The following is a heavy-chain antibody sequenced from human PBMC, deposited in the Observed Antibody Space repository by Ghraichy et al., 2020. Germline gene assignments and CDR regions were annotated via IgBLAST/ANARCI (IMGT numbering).Heavy chain of an antibody. CDR1: GFTFSSYA. Sequence: GGSLRLSCSASGFTFSSYAMHWVRQAPGKGLEHVSTISNGGDGTYYADSVKGRFIISRDNSRNTLSLQMSSLRVEDTAVYYCVKDQGYGLGVFDYWGQGTLATVSP. CDR2: ISNGGDGT. CDR3: VKDQGYGLGVFDY. J-gene: IGHJ4*02. V-gene: IGHV3-64D*06. D-gene: IGHD3-10*02.